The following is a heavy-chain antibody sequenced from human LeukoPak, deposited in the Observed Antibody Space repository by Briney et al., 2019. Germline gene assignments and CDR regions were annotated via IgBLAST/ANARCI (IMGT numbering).Heavy chain of an antibody. CDR3: AKAFRATGTYFDY. Sequence: GGSLRLSCAASGFTFSNYEMHWVRQAPGKGLEWVSYISSSGSDIYYADSVKGRFTISRDNAKNSLYLHMNSLRAEDTAVYYCAKAFRATGTYFDYWGQGTLVTVSS. V-gene: IGHV3-48*03. J-gene: IGHJ4*02. D-gene: IGHD1-14*01. CDR2: ISSSGSDI. CDR1: GFTFSNYE.